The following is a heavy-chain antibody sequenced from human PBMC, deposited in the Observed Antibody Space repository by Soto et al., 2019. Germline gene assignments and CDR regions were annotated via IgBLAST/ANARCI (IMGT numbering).Heavy chain of an antibody. D-gene: IGHD4-17*01. CDR2: ISAYNGNT. CDR3: ARDRRGDYNFDY. J-gene: IGHJ4*02. V-gene: IGHV1-18*01. Sequence: ASVKVSCKASGYTFTSYGISWVRRAPGQGLEWMGWISAYNGNTNYAQKLQGRVTMTTDTSTSTAYMELRSLRSDDTAVYYCARDRRGDYNFDYWGQGTLVTVSS. CDR1: GYTFTSYG.